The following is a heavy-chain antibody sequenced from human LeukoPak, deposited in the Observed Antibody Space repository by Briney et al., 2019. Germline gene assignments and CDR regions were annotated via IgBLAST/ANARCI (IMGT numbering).Heavy chain of an antibody. D-gene: IGHD3-22*01. Sequence: GGSLRLSCVASGFTFSNYLMNWVRQAPGKGLEWVSGISHSGSSIYYADSVKGRFTISRDNSKNTLYLQMDRLRVEDTAVYYCARGGYYYDSSGPIFDYWGQGTLVTVSS. CDR1: GFTFSNYL. V-gene: IGHV3-23*01. J-gene: IGHJ4*02. CDR3: ARGGYYYDSSGPIFDY. CDR2: ISHSGSSI.